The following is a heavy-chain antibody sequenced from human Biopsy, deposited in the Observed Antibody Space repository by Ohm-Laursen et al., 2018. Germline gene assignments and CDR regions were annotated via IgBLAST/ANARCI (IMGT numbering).Heavy chain of an antibody. D-gene: IGHD3-10*01. CDR2: ITSRTSST. J-gene: IGHJ6*02. V-gene: IGHV3-21*01. CDR3: ARWYGDLFYYYNGMDV. Sequence: SLRLSCAASGFTFTVYSLVWVRQAPGTGLEWVSSITSRTSSTYYADSVKGRVTISRDNTNNSVSLQMNNLRVDDTAVYYCARWYGDLFYYYNGMDVWGQGTTVTVSS. CDR1: GFTFTVYS.